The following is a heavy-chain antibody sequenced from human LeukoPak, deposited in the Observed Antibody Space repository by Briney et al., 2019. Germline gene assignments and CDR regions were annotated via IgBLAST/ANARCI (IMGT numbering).Heavy chain of an antibody. V-gene: IGHV3-53*01. J-gene: IGHJ5*02. Sequence: HAGGSLRLSCAASGFTVSSNYMSWVRQAPGKGLEWVSVIYSGGSTYYADSVKGRFTISRDNSKNTLYLQMNSLRAEDTAVYYCARGFITMVRGAVLTHGWFDRWGQGTLVTVSS. CDR2: IYSGGST. CDR1: GFTVSSNY. D-gene: IGHD3-10*01. CDR3: ARGFITMVRGAVLTHGWFDR.